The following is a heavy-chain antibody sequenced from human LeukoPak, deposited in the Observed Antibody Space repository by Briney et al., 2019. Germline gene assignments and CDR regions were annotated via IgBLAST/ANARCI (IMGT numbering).Heavy chain of an antibody. CDR1: GFTFSSSA. J-gene: IGHJ6*03. D-gene: IGHD2-21*02. CDR3: AKDGRDHDYYYYYMDV. V-gene: IGHV3-23*01. Sequence: GGSLRLSCAASGFTFSSSAMSWVRQAPGKGLEWVSSISGSGSGGSTYYADSVKGRFTISRDNSKNTLYLQMNSLRAEDTAVYYCAKDGRDHDYYYYYMDVWGKGTTVTISS. CDR2: ISGSGSGGST.